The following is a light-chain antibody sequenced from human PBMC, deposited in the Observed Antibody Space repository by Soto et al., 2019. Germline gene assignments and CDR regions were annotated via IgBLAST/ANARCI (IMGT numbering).Light chain of an antibody. CDR3: QQYNKCLPDRT. V-gene: IGKV3-15*01. CDR2: GAS. CDR1: QSVCSN. Sequence: EIVMTQSPATLSVSPGERATLSCRASQSVCSNLAWYQQKPGQAPRLLIYGASTRATGIPARFSGSESGTEFTLTISSRQSGDFAIYFCQQYNKCLPDRTFGQGTKVEIK. J-gene: IGKJ1*01.